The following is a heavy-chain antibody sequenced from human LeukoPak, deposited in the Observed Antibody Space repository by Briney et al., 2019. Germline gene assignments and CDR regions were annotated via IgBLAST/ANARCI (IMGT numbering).Heavy chain of an antibody. CDR3: ARDQGYCTNGVCYVFDY. D-gene: IGHD2-8*01. CDR1: GLTFSSYA. J-gene: IGHJ4*02. CDR2: ISYDGSDK. V-gene: IGHV3-30*04. Sequence: GGSLRLSCAASGLTFSSYAMHWVRQAPGKGLEWVAVISYDGSDKYYADSVKGRFTISRDNSKNTLYLQMNSLRAEDTAVYYCARDQGYCTNGVCYVFDYWGQGTLVTVSS.